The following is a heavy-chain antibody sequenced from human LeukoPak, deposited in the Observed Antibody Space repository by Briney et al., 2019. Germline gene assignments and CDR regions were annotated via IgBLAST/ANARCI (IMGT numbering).Heavy chain of an antibody. CDR2: ISYSGTT. Sequence: SETLSLTCSVSGGSISTRSYHWGWVRQPPGKGLEWIGSISYSGTTYYNPSLKSRVTISVDTSKNQFSLKLSSVTAADTAVYYCARGSFRGSSWYPPFDYWGQGTLVTVSS. D-gene: IGHD6-13*01. J-gene: IGHJ4*02. CDR1: GGSISTRSYH. CDR3: ARGSFRGSSWYPPFDY. V-gene: IGHV4-39*07.